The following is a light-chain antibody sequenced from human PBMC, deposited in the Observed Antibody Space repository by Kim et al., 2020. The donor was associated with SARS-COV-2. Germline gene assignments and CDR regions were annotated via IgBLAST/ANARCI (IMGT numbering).Light chain of an antibody. J-gene: IGLJ2*01. CDR3: QSYESSLSGYVV. V-gene: IGLV1-40*01. CDR1: SSNIGAGYD. Sequence: QSVLTQPPSVSGAPGQRVTISCTGSSSNIGAGYDVHWYQQLPGTAPKLLIYDNRNRPSGVPDRFSGSKSGTSAALAITGLQAEDEADYYCQSYESSLSGYVVFGGGTQLTVL. CDR2: DNR.